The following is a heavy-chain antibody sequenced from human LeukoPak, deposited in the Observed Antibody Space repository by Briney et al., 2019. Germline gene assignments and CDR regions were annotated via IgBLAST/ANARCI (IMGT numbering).Heavy chain of an antibody. CDR3: AKGSKEVLFTRDHCMDV. Sequence: GGSLRLSCAASGFTFSSYAMSWVRQAPGKGLEWVSGISGSGGNTYYADSVKGRFTISRDNSKNTLYLQMNSLRAEDTAVYYCAKGSKEVLFTRDHCMDVWGKGTTVTISS. CDR1: GFTFSSYA. J-gene: IGHJ6*03. CDR2: ISGSGGNT. D-gene: IGHD3-3*01. V-gene: IGHV3-23*01.